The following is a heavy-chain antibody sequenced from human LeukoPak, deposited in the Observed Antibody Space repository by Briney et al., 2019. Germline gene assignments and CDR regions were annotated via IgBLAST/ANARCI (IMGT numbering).Heavy chain of an antibody. V-gene: IGHV3-30*04. Sequence: PGGSLRLSRAASGFTFSSYAMHWVRQAPGKGLEWVAVISYDGSNKYYADSVKGRFTISRDNSKNTLYLQMNSLRAEDTAVYYCARDQYGYSSGWYLRMGFDYWGQGTLVTVSS. CDR3: ARDQYGYSSGWYLRMGFDY. CDR1: GFTFSSYA. CDR2: ISYDGSNK. D-gene: IGHD6-19*01. J-gene: IGHJ4*02.